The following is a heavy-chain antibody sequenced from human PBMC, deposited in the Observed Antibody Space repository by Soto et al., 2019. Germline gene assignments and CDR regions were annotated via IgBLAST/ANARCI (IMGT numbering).Heavy chain of an antibody. CDR2: IYYSGST. V-gene: IGHV4-59*01. D-gene: IGHD6-13*01. J-gene: IGHJ5*02. Sequence: PSKTLSLTCTVSGGSTSNYYWNWIRQPPGKGLEWIGYIYYSGSTNYNPSLKSRVTISIDTSKDQFSLKLSSVTAADTAVYYCAREPPAAGENWFDPWGKGTLVTVSS. CDR3: AREPPAAGENWFDP. CDR1: GGSTSNYY.